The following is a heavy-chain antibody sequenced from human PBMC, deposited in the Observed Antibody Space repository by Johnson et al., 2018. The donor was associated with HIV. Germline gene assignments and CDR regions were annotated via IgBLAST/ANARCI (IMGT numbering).Heavy chain of an antibody. J-gene: IGHJ3*02. CDR2: IYSGGST. CDR3: ARASTLREVDAFDI. V-gene: IGHV3-66*01. D-gene: IGHD2-2*01. CDR1: GFTVSSNY. Sequence: VQLVESGGGLVQPGGSLRLSCAASGFTVSSNYMSWVRQAPGKGLEWVSVIYSGGSTYYADSVKGRFTISRDNSKNTLYLQMHSQRAEDTAVYYCARASTLREVDAFDIWGQGTMVTVSS.